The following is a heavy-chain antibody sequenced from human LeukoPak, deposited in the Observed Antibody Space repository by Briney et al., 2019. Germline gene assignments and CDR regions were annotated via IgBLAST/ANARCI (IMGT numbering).Heavy chain of an antibody. CDR2: INPKNGDT. D-gene: IGHD2-21*02. Sequence: ASVKVSCKASGYTFTAYYIHWVRQAPGQGLEWMGRINPKNGDTNYAQKFQDRVTMTRDTSMSAAYMEISRLTYDDTAVYYCARVAVTALRIPGKYYYYYMDVWGKGTTVTISS. J-gene: IGHJ6*03. V-gene: IGHV1-2*06. CDR3: ARVAVTALRIPGKYYYYYMDV. CDR1: GYTFTAYY.